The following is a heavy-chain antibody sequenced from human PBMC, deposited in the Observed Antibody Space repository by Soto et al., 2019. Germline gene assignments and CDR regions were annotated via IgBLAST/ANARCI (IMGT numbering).Heavy chain of an antibody. V-gene: IGHV3-7*04. J-gene: IGHJ5*02. CDR1: GFSLNTYW. D-gene: IGHD5-18*01. Sequence: AGGSLRLSCAASGFSLNTYWMSWVRQAPGKGLEWVATIRHDGSEEYYLGSVRGRFTISRDNANNSLNLQMDSLRAEDTAAYYCARGGYTYGRFAHWGQGTLVTVSS. CDR3: ARGGYTYGRFAH. CDR2: IRHDGSEE.